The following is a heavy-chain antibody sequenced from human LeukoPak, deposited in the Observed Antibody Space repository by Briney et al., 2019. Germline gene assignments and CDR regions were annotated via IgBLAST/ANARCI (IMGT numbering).Heavy chain of an antibody. V-gene: IGHV4-39*07. CDR2: IYYSGSP. D-gene: IGHD3-22*01. CDR1: GGSISSSSYY. CDR3: ARSYDSSGYYRPYNWFDP. Sequence: PSETLSLTCTVSGGSISSSSYYWGWIRQPPGKGLEWIGSIYYSGSPYYNPPLKSRVTISVDTSKNQFSLKLSSVTAADTAVYYCARSYDSSGYYRPYNWFDPWGQGTLVTVSS. J-gene: IGHJ5*02.